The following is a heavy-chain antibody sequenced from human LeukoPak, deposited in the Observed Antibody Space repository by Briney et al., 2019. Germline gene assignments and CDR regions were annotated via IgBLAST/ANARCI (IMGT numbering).Heavy chain of an antibody. CDR1: GGSVTSTNYY. V-gene: IGHV4-61*01. Sequence: SETLSLTCTVSGGSVTSTNYYWSWIRQPPGEGLQWIGYVSYTGIPTYNPSLKSRVTLSVDMSKNQFSLKLTSATAADTAVYYCSGGGLVRGTGTVYPDYWGQGTLVTVSS. CDR2: VSYTGIP. CDR3: SGGGLVRGTGTVYPDY. D-gene: IGHD3-16*01. J-gene: IGHJ4*02.